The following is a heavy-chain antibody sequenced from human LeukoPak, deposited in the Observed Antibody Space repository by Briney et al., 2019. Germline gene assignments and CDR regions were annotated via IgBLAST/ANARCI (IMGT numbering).Heavy chain of an antibody. CDR3: ARQRDYVWGSYPSWFDP. CDR2: IYYSGST. J-gene: IGHJ5*02. CDR1: GGSISSYY. Sequence: SETLSLTCTVFGGSISSYYWSWIRQPPGKGLEWIGYIYYSGSTYYNPSLKSRVTISVDTSKNQFSLKLSSVTAADTAVYYCARQRDYVWGSYPSWFDPWGQGTLVTVSS. V-gene: IGHV4-59*04. D-gene: IGHD3-16*01.